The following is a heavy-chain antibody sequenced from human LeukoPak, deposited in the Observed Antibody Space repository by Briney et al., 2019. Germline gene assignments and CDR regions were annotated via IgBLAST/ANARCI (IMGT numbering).Heavy chain of an antibody. D-gene: IGHD3-22*01. Sequence: PGESLRLSCAASGFTFSSYRMNWVRQAPGKGLEWVSSISGSGTYKYYADSVKGRLTISRDNAKNSLYLQMNSLRAEDTALYYCASLHCYDRCGYYYYAFDIWGQGTMVTVSS. CDR1: GFTFSSYR. CDR2: ISGSGTYK. V-gene: IGHV3-21*04. CDR3: ASLHCYDRCGYYYYAFDI. J-gene: IGHJ3*02.